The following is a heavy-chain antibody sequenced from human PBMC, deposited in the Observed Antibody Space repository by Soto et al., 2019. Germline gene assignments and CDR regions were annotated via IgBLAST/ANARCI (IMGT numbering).Heavy chain of an antibody. CDR1: GFTFSSYA. D-gene: IGHD3-10*01. J-gene: IGHJ4*02. CDR2: ISYDGSNK. V-gene: IGHV3-30-3*01. Sequence: PGGSLRLSCAASGFTFSSYAMHWVRQAPGKGLEWVAVISYDGSNKYYADSVKGRFTISRDNSKNTLYLQMNSLRAEDTAVYYCARDIYGSGSYYFRFDYWGQGTLVTVSS. CDR3: ARDIYGSGSYYFRFDY.